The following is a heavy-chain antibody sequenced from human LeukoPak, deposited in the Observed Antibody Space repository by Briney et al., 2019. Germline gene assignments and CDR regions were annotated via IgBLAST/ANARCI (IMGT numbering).Heavy chain of an antibody. D-gene: IGHD4-17*01. CDR2: VSTDGRTT. V-gene: IGHV3-74*01. J-gene: IGHJ4*02. CDR3: ARDRTTVTVFDY. CDR1: GFTFSSYW. Sequence: GGSLRLSCAASGFTFSSYWIHWVRHAPGKGLVWVSRVSTDGRTTSYADSVRGRFTISRDNGKNTVYLQMNSLRAEDTAVYYCARDRTTVTVFDYWGQGALVTVSS.